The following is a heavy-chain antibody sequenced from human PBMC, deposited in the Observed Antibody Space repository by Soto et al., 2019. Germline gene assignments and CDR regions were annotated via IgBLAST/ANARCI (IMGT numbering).Heavy chain of an antibody. CDR1: GGSISSYC. D-gene: IGHD3-22*01. CDR3: AGYYDSSGYSDAFDI. Sequence: SETLSLTWTVSGGSISSYCWSWIRQPPGKGLEWIGYIYYSGSTNYNPSLKSRVTISVDTSKNQFSLKLSSVTAADTAVYYCAGYYDSSGYSDAFDIWGQGTMVTVSS. CDR2: IYYSGST. V-gene: IGHV4-59*01. J-gene: IGHJ3*02.